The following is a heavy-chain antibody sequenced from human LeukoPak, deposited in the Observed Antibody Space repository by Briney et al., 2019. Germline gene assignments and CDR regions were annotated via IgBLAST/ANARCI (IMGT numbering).Heavy chain of an antibody. D-gene: IGHD3-3*01. V-gene: IGHV4-59*08. CDR3: ARGTLLRFLEWLPAPWFYP. Sequence: SETLSLTCTVSGGSVSSYYWSWMRQSPGKGLEWIGYVYYSGSTNYNPALKSRVTISLDTSENQFSLKLSSVTAADTAVYYCARGTLLRFLEWLPAPWFYPWGQGTLVTVSS. J-gene: IGHJ5*02. CDR1: GGSVSSYY. CDR2: VYYSGST.